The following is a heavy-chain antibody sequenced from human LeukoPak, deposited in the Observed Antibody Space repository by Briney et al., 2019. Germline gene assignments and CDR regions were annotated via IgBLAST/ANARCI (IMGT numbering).Heavy chain of an antibody. J-gene: IGHJ4*02. CDR1: GFTFHDYD. V-gene: IGHV3-20*04. CDR3: ARRDYYGSGSPDF. CDR2: INWNGDRT. D-gene: IGHD3-10*01. Sequence: GGSLRLSCAAPGFTFHDYDMSWVRQSPGKGLEWVSGINWNGDRTGYADSVKGRFTISRDNAKKSLYLQMNSLRAEDTALYYCARRDYYGSGSPDFWGQGTLVTVSS.